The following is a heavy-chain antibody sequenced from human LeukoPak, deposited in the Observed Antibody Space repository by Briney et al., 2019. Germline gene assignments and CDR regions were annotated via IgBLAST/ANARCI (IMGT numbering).Heavy chain of an antibody. CDR3: ARDSQWSSCD. V-gene: IGHV3-48*01. J-gene: IGHJ4*02. Sequence: GGSLRLSCAASGFSFSSASMNWVRQTPGKGLEWVSYISGGSDAIYYADSVKGRFTISRDNAKRSLYLQLNNLRAEDTAVYYCARDSQWSSCDWGQGTLVTVSS. CDR2: ISGGSDAI. D-gene: IGHD2-15*01. CDR1: GFSFSSAS.